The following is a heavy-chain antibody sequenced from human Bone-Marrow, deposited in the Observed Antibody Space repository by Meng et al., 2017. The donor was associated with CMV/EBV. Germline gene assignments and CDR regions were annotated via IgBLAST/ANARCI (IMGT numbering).Heavy chain of an antibody. CDR3: AGYCSSTSCHWYAFDI. D-gene: IGHD2-2*01. J-gene: IGHJ3*02. CDR1: GFIVSSNY. Sequence: GESLKISCAASGFIVSSNYMSWVRQAPGKGLEWVSVIYSDGTTYTADSLKGRFTISRDNFKNTVYLQMNSLRAEDTAVYYCAGYCSSTSCHWYAFDIWGQGTMVTVSS. V-gene: IGHV3-53*01. CDR2: IYSDGTT.